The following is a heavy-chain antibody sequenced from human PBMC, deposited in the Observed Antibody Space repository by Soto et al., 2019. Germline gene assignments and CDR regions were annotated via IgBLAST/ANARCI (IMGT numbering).Heavy chain of an antibody. CDR1: SDTFSDYY. V-gene: IGHV1-2*02. J-gene: IGHJ4*02. CDR2: IIPTSGTA. CDR3: TRENIETSRILDEFFDY. D-gene: IGHD2-15*01. Sequence: SVKVSFKTSSDTFSDYYTHWVRQAPGQGLEWMGGIIPTSGTAYYAQKFQGRVTLTTDTSTSTAYIELSSLASDDTAVYYCTRENIETSRILDEFFDYWGQGTPVTVSS.